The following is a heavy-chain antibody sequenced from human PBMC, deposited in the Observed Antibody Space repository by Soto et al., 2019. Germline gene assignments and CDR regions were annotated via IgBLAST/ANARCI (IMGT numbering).Heavy chain of an antibody. Sequence: VASVKVSCKASGGTFSSYAISWVRQAPGQGLEWMGGIIPIFGTANYAQKFQGRVTITADKSTSTAYMELSSLRSEDTAVYYCARVLTGTTSFDYWGQGTLVTVSS. CDR1: GGTFSSYA. D-gene: IGHD1-7*01. CDR2: IIPIFGTA. CDR3: ARVLTGTTSFDY. J-gene: IGHJ4*02. V-gene: IGHV1-69*06.